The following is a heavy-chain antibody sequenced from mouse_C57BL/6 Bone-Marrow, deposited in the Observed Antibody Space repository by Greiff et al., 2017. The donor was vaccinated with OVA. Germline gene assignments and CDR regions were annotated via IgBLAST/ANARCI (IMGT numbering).Heavy chain of an antibody. V-gene: IGHV5-17*01. CDR3: ARRDYYGSRAYWYFDV. D-gene: IGHD1-1*01. CDR1: GFTFSDYG. CDR2: ISSGSSTI. Sequence: EVHLVESGGGLVKPGGSLKLSCAVSGFTFSDYGMHWVRQAPEKGLEWVAYISSGSSTIYYADIVKGRFTISRDNVKTALFLQMTSLRSEDTAMYYCARRDYYGSRAYWYFDVWGTGTTATVSS. J-gene: IGHJ1*03.